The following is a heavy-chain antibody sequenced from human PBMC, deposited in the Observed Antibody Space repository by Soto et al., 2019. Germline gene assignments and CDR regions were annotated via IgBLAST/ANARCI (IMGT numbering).Heavy chain of an antibody. D-gene: IGHD4-17*01. Sequence: QITLKESGPTLVKPTETLTLTCTFSGFSLATHGVGVGWLRQSPGKALEWLALIYWDDDKRNNPSLRSRPTSTKDTSRNQGHLTLINMATVDTATDVGGHRLPRTTGAGDFWGQGALVTVAS. J-gene: IGHJ4*02. CDR3: GHRLPRTTGAGDF. V-gene: IGHV2-5*02. CDR1: GFSLATHGVG. CDR2: IYWDDDK.